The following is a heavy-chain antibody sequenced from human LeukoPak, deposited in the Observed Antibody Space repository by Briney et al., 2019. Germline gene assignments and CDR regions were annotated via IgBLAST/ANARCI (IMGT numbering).Heavy chain of an antibody. J-gene: IGHJ4*02. V-gene: IGHV3-21*01. CDR2: ISSSGRYM. CDR1: GFTFRSFS. Sequence: GGSLRLSCAASGFTFRSFSMNWVRQAPGKGLEWVSAISSSGRYMYYADSVKGRFTISRDNANNSLYLQMDSLRAEDTAVYNCAKDVRSDYFDYWGQGTLVTVSS. CDR3: AKDVRSDYFDY.